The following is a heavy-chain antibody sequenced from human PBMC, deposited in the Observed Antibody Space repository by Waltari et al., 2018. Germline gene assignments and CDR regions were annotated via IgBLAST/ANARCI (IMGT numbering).Heavy chain of an antibody. V-gene: IGHV1-3*01. D-gene: IGHD6-13*01. CDR2: INARNGNT. CDR3: ARGLAAAGSH. Sequence: QVQLVQSGAEVKKPGASVTVSCKASGYTFTSYAMHWVRQAPGQRLEWMGWINARNGNTKYAHKFQGRVTITRDTSASTAYMELSSLRSEDTAVYYCARGLAAAGSHWGQGTLVTVSS. J-gene: IGHJ4*02. CDR1: GYTFTSYA.